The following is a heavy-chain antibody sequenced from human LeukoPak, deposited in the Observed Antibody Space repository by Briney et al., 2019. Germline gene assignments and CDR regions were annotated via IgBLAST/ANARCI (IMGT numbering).Heavy chain of an antibody. CDR2: ISGSGGST. Sequence: GGSLRLSCAASGFTFSSYAMSWVRQAPGKGLEWVSAISGSGGSTYYADSAKGRFTISRDNSKNTLYLQMNSLRAEDTAVYYCAKRGYYYYYMDVWGKGTTVTVSS. J-gene: IGHJ6*03. V-gene: IGHV3-23*01. CDR3: AKRGYYYYYMDV. CDR1: GFTFSSYA.